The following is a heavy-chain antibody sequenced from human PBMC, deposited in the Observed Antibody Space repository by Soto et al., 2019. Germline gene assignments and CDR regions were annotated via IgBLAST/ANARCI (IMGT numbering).Heavy chain of an antibody. D-gene: IGHD2-15*01. J-gene: IGHJ4*02. CDR2: IYYGGTT. V-gene: IGHV4-38-2*02. CDR3: ARGWYYFDV. CDR1: VEPLTGGSC. Sequence: PSETLCLTCCLSVEPLTGGSCSGWIRQSPGKGLEWIGSIYYGGTTYYNPALRSRLAISIDTSKNQFSLRLSSVTAADTALYYCARGWYYFDVWGQGSLVTVS.